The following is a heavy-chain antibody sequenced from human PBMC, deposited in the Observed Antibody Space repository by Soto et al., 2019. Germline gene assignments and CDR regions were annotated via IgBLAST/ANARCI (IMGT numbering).Heavy chain of an antibody. Sequence: SETLSLTCTVSGGSISGYYWSWIRQPPGKGLEWVGYMYHSGSTYYNPSLKSRVTISIDRSKNQFSLKLSSVTAADTAVYYCARVPDYWGQGILVTVSS. V-gene: IGHV4-30-2*01. CDR3: ARVPDY. CDR2: MYHSGST. D-gene: IGHD2-2*01. CDR1: GGSISGYY. J-gene: IGHJ4*02.